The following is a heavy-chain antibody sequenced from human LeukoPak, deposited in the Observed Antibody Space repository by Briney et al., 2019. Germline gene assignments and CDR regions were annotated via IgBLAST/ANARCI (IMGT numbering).Heavy chain of an antibody. D-gene: IGHD4-17*01. Sequence: ASVKVSCKASGYTFTGYYMHWVRQAPGQGLEWFGRINPNSGGTNDAQNFEGRVSRTRDTSINTAYMELSRLRSDDTAVYYCARVTYGDYSSFIDYWGQGTLVTVSS. V-gene: IGHV1-2*06. CDR3: ARVTYGDYSSFIDY. CDR1: GYTFTGYY. CDR2: INPNSGGT. J-gene: IGHJ4*02.